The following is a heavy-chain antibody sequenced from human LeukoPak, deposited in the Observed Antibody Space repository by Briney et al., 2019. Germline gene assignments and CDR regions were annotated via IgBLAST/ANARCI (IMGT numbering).Heavy chain of an antibody. V-gene: IGHV3-73*01. Sequence: PGGSLKLSCAASGFTFSGSAMHWVRQASGKGLEWVGRIRSKANSYATAYAASVKGRFTISRDDSKNTAYLQMNSLKTEDTAVYYCTRPQLATDRVDCSSTSCYKDYWGQGTLVTVSS. J-gene: IGHJ4*02. CDR3: TRPQLATDRVDCSSTSCYKDY. CDR1: GFTFSGSA. D-gene: IGHD2-2*02. CDR2: IRSKANSYAT.